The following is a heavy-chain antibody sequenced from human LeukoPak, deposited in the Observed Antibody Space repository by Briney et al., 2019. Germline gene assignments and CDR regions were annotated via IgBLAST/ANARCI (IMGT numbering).Heavy chain of an antibody. D-gene: IGHD2-15*01. J-gene: IGHJ4*02. Sequence: ASVKETFKASGYTFTGYYLHWVRQPRAQGLEWLGLINSNSGGKNKVQKFQDRVTITSDTYISTAYMEVSRLRSDEKAVYCCARVMVVVVVAAPGYYFDDWGQGTLVTVSS. V-gene: IGHV1-2*02. CDR1: GYTFTGYY. CDR3: ARVMVVVVVAAPGYYFDD. CDR2: INSNSGGK.